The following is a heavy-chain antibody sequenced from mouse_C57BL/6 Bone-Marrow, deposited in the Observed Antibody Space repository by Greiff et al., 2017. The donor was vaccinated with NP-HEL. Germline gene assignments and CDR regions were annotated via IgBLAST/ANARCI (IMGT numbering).Heavy chain of an antibody. CDR3: ARGITHWYFDV. J-gene: IGHJ1*03. Sequence: VQLQQPGAELVKPGASVKLSCKASGYTLTSYWMQWVNQRPGQGLEWIGEIDPSDSYTNYNQKFKGKATLTVDTSSSTAYMQLSSLTSEDSAVYYCARGITHWYFDVWGTGTTVTVSS. D-gene: IGHD1-1*01. CDR2: IDPSDSYT. V-gene: IGHV1-50*01. CDR1: GYTLTSYW.